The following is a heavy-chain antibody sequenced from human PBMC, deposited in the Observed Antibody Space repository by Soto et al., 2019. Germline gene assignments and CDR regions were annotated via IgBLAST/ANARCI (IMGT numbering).Heavy chain of an antibody. D-gene: IGHD6-19*01. J-gene: IGHJ4*02. V-gene: IGHV3-30*18. CDR1: GFTFSDYA. CDR3: AKGGGKGLVTSAFNN. CDR2: VSHDGRNT. Sequence: VQLVESGGGVVQPGRSLRLSCAASGFTFSDYAMHWVRQAPGKGLEWVAVVSHDGRNTHYADSVKGRFTISRDSSKNRVSLEMTSLRDEDTAVKYCAKGGGKGLVTSAFNNWGQRALVTDSS.